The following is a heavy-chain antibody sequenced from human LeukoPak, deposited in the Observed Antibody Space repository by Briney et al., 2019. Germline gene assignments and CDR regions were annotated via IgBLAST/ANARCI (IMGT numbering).Heavy chain of an antibody. J-gene: IGHJ5*02. CDR3: ARENSSGWYFWFDP. CDR2: INPNSGGT. D-gene: IGHD6-19*01. CDR1: GYTFTGYY. Sequence: SVKVSCKASGYTFTGYYMHWVRQAPGQGLEWMGWINPNSGGTNYAQKFQGRVTMTRDTPISTAYMELGRLRSDDTAVYYCARENSSGWYFWFDPWGQGTLVTVSS. V-gene: IGHV1-2*02.